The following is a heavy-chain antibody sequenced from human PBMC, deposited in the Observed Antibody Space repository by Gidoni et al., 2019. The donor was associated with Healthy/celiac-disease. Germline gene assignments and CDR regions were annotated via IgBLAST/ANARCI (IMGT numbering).Heavy chain of an antibody. CDR1: GYTFTGYY. J-gene: IGHJ3*02. D-gene: IGHD1-26*01. CDR2: INPNSGGT. CDR3: ARHLRSGSYFGDAFDI. Sequence: QVQLVQSGAEVKKPGASVKVSCTASGYTFTGYYMHWVRQAPGQGLEWMGWINPNSGGTNYAQKCQGRVTMTRDTSISTAYMELSRLRSDDTAVYYCARHLRSGSYFGDAFDIWGQGTMVTVSS. V-gene: IGHV1-2*02.